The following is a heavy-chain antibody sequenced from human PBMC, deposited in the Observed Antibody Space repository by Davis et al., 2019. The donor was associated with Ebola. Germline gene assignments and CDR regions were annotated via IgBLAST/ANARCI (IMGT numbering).Heavy chain of an antibody. CDR1: GFTFSTYG. V-gene: IGHV3-33*03. Sequence: GESLKISCAASGFTFSTYGMHWVRQAPGKGLEWVAVIWFGGSTKYYADSVKGRFTISRDNAKNSLYLQMNSLRAEDTAVYYCASGTAAWFWGQGTLVTVSS. CDR3: ASGTAAWF. D-gene: IGHD1-14*01. CDR2: IWFGGSTK. J-gene: IGHJ4*02.